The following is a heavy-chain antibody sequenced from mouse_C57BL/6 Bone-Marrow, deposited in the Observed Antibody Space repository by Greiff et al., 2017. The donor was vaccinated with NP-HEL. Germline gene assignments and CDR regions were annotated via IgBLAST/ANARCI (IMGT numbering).Heavy chain of an antibody. D-gene: IGHD2-3*01. V-gene: IGHV1-19*01. CDR3: ARPLYDGYYLYFDY. CDR2: INPYNGGT. CDR1: GYTFTDYY. Sequence: EVQLQQSGPVLVKPGASVKMSCKASGYTFTDYYMNWVQQSHGKSLEWIGVINPYNGGTSYNQKFKGKATLTVDKSSSTAYMELNSLTSEDSAVYYCARPLYDGYYLYFDYWGQGTTLTVSS. J-gene: IGHJ2*01.